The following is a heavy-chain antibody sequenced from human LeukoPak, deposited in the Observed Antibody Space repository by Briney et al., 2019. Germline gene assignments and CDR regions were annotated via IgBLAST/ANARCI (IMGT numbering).Heavy chain of an antibody. CDR3: ARARTIVATYYYYMDV. V-gene: IGHV1-2*02. D-gene: IGHD5-12*01. CDR1: GYTFTGYY. Sequence: EASVKVSCKASGYTFTGYYMHWVRQAPGQGLEWMGWINPNSGGTNYAQKFQGRVTMTRDTYISTAYMELSRLRSDDTAVYYCARARTIVATYYYYMDVWGKGTTVTVSS. J-gene: IGHJ6*03. CDR2: INPNSGGT.